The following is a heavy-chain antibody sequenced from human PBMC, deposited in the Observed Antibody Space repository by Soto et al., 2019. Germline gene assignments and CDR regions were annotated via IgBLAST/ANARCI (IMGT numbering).Heavy chain of an antibody. J-gene: IGHJ4*02. D-gene: IGHD3-10*01. CDR2: MNPNSGNT. CDR1: GYTFTSYD. V-gene: IGHV1-8*01. CDR3: ARGGVFFFAAPTNPFDY. Sequence: QVQLVQSGAEVKKPGASVKVSCKASGYTFTSYDINWVRQATGQGLEWMGWMNPNSGNTGYAQKFQGRVTMTRNTSMSTAYMELSSLRSDDTAVYYCARGGVFFFAAPTNPFDYWGQVTLVTVSS.